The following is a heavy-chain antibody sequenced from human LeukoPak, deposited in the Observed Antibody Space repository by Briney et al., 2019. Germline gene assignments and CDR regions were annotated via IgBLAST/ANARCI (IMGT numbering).Heavy chain of an antibody. CDR2: IYYSGST. D-gene: IGHD3-22*01. CDR1: GGSISAYY. Sequence: SETLSLTCSVSGGSISAYYWGWIRQPPGKGLEWIGTIYYSGSTYYNPSLKSRVAISVDTSRNQFSLKLSSVTAADTVVYYCARARITMIFASKGFDPWGQGTLVTVSS. J-gene: IGHJ5*02. CDR3: ARARITMIFASKGFDP. V-gene: IGHV4-39*07.